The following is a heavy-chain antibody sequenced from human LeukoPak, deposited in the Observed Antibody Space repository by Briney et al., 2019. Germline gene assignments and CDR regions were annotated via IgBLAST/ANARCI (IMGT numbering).Heavy chain of an antibody. CDR3: ARELTIFGIVIQRYDAFDI. D-gene: IGHD3-3*01. V-gene: IGHV3-30-3*01. CDR2: ISYDGSNK. CDR1: GFTFSSYA. Sequence: PGGSLRLSCAASGFTFSSYATHWVRQAPGRGLEWVAVISYDGSNKYYADSVKGRFTISRDNSKNTLYLQMNSLRAEDTAVYYCARELTIFGIVIQRYDAFDIWGQGTMVTVST. J-gene: IGHJ3*02.